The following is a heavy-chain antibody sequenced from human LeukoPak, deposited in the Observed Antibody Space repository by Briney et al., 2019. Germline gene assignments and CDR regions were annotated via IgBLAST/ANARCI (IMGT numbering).Heavy chain of an antibody. CDR2: INHSGST. CDR3: ARGRLLTFDY. V-gene: IGHV4-34*01. D-gene: IGHD1-26*01. CDR1: GGSFSGYY. J-gene: IGHJ4*02. Sequence: SETLSLTCAVYGGSFSGYYWSWIRQPPGKGLEWIGEINHSGSTNYNPSLKSRVTISVDTSKNQFSLKLSSVTAADTAVYYCARGRLLTFDYWGQGTLVTVSS.